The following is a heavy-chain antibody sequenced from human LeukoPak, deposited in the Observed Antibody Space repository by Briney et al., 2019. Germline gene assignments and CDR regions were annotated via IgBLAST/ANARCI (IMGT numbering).Heavy chain of an antibody. V-gene: IGHV4-59*01. D-gene: IGHD6-13*01. J-gene: IGHJ4*02. CDR1: GGSISSYY. CDR2: IYYSGST. Sequence: PSETLSLTCTVSGGSISSYYWSWIRQPPGKGLEWIGYIYYSGSTNYNPSLKSRVTISVDTSKNQFSLKLSSVTAADTAVYYCAGLGGAAAGFDYWGQGTLVTVSS. CDR3: AGLGGAAAGFDY.